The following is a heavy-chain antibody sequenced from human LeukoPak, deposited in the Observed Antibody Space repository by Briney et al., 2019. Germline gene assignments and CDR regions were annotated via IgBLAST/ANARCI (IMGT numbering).Heavy chain of an antibody. CDR3: ARPPYSYAANWFDP. CDR2: INPNSGGT. J-gene: IGHJ5*02. D-gene: IGHD5-18*01. CDR1: GYTFTGYY. V-gene: IGHV1-2*02. Sequence: ASVTVSCKASGYTFTGYYMHWVRQAPGQGLEWMGWINPNSGGTNYAQKFQGGVTMTRDTSISTAYMELSRLRSDDTAVYYCARPPYSYAANWFDPWGQGTLVTVSS.